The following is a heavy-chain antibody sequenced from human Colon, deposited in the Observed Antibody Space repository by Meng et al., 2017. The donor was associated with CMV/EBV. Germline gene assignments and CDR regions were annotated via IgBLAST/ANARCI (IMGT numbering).Heavy chain of an antibody. V-gene: IGHV3-23*01. Sequence: SCSASGFTCSSVGMSWVRQAPGKGLEGVSGISGTATRTYYADSVKGRFTISRDNSKNTLYLQMNSLRADDTAVYYCAKDNGWLSAYWGQGTLVTVSS. CDR2: ISGTATRT. D-gene: IGHD3-22*01. CDR3: AKDNGWLSAY. CDR1: GFTCSSVG. J-gene: IGHJ4*02.